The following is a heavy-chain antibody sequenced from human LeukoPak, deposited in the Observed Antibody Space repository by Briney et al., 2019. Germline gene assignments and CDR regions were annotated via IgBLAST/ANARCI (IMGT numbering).Heavy chain of an antibody. Sequence: NPGGSLRLSCAASGFTFSSYSMNWVRQAPGKGLEWVSSISSSSSYIYYADSVKGRFTISRDNAKNSLYLQMNSLRAEDTAVYYCARQDYGEYNWFDPWGQGTLVTVSS. D-gene: IGHD4-17*01. CDR2: ISSSSSYI. V-gene: IGHV3-21*01. CDR3: ARQDYGEYNWFDP. J-gene: IGHJ5*02. CDR1: GFTFSSYS.